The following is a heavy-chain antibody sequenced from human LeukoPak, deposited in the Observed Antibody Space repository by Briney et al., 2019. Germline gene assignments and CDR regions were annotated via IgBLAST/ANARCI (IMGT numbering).Heavy chain of an antibody. CDR3: AKDKVVTPVH. Sequence: GGSLRLSCAASGFTFSNYAMSWVRQAPGKGLEWVSGISGSGGSTYHADSVKGRFTISRDNSKNTLYLQMNSLRAEDTAVYYCAKDKVVTPVHWGQGTLVTVSS. D-gene: IGHD4-23*01. CDR1: GFTFSNYA. CDR2: ISGSGGST. J-gene: IGHJ4*02. V-gene: IGHV3-23*01.